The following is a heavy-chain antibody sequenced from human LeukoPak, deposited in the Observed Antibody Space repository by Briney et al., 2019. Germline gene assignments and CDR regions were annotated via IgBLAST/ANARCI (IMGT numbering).Heavy chain of an antibody. CDR2: ISAYNGKT. V-gene: IGHV1-18*01. CDR3: ARAPRGDVVVPDASTFDP. J-gene: IGHJ5*02. D-gene: IGHD2-2*01. CDR1: GYTFTNSG. Sequence: ASVKVSCKASGYTFTNSGTSWVRQAPGQGLEWMGWISAYNGKTNNAQKFQGRVTMTTDTSTNTAYMELRSLRSDDTAVYYCARAPRGDVVVPDASTFDPWGQGTLVTVSS.